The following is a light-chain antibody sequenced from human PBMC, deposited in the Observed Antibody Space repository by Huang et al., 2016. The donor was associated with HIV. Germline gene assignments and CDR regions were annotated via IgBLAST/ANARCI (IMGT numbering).Light chain of an antibody. CDR2: GAS. J-gene: IGKJ2*01. CDR1: QSVSSN. V-gene: IGKV3-15*01. CDR3: QQYNNWQYT. Sequence: EIVMTQSPATLSVSPGERATLSCRASQSVSSNLAWYQQKPGQAPRRLSYGASTRATGIPARFSGSGSGTEFTLTISSLQSEDFAVYYCQQYNNWQYTFGQGTKLEIK.